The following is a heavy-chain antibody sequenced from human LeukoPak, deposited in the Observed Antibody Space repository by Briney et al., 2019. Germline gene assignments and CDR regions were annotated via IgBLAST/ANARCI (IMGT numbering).Heavy chain of an antibody. Sequence: GGSLRLSCAASGFTVSSNYMSWVRQAPGKGLEWVSVIYSGGSTYYADSVKGRFTISRDNSKNTLYLQMNSLRAEDTAVYYCASPGYSSGWLAPDYYYYMDVWGKGTTVTVSS. V-gene: IGHV3-53*01. J-gene: IGHJ6*03. CDR3: ASPGYSSGWLAPDYYYYMDV. CDR1: GFTVSSNY. D-gene: IGHD6-19*01. CDR2: IYSGGST.